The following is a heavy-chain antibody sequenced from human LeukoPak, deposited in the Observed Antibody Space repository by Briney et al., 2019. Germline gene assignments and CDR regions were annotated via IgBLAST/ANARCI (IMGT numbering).Heavy chain of an antibody. Sequence: GGSLRLFCTTSGFPFRDFSMTWGRQAPGQGLQWISTTDSGGTSTYYAESVKGRFTISRDNSKDALYLQMSSLRVEDTAIYYCAKQSYARSLGEGGPGTLVTVSS. CDR3: AKQSYARSLGE. CDR1: GFPFRDFS. D-gene: IGHD2-8*01. CDR2: TDSGGTST. J-gene: IGHJ4*02. V-gene: IGHV3-23*01.